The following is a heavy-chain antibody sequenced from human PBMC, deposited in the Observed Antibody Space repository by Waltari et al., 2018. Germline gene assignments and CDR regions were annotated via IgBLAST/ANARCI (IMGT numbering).Heavy chain of an antibody. J-gene: IGHJ4*02. CDR1: SFTFSIFW. D-gene: IGHD3-10*01. Sequence: EVQLVESGGGLVRPGGSRRLSCAVSSFTFSIFWMTWFSTAPGQGLGGGASLNEDGSSKYYLDSVKGRFTISRDNARNSLYLQMNGLGAEDTAVYYCSRDRIWFRETQDYWGQGTLVTVSS. CDR2: LNEDGSSK. V-gene: IGHV3-7*01. CDR3: SRDRIWFRETQDY.